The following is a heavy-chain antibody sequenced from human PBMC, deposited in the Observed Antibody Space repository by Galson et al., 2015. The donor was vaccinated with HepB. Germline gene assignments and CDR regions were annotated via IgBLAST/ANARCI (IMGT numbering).Heavy chain of an antibody. CDR3: ARRPPPGYDYGDDY. CDR1: GFTFSSYS. V-gene: IGHV3-21*01. CDR2: ISSSSSYI. J-gene: IGHJ4*02. Sequence: SLRLSCAASGFTFSSYSMNWVRQAPGKGLEWVSSISSSSSYIYYADSVKGRFTISRDNAKNSLYLQMNSLRAEDTAVYYCARRPPPGYDYGDDYWGQGTLVTVSS. D-gene: IGHD4-17*01.